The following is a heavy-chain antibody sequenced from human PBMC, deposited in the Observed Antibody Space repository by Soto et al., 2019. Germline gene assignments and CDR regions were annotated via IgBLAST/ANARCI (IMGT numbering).Heavy chain of an antibody. V-gene: IGHV3-21*01. CDR1: GFTFSTYS. CDR2: ISSRSDI. J-gene: IGHJ6*02. D-gene: IGHD2-2*02. CDR3: AREYTAWPLAYGLDV. Sequence: GGSLRLSCVGSGFTFSTYSINWVRQAPGKGLEWVSSISSRSDIYYADSVKGRFTISRDNAKNSVSLQMNSLRAEDTAVYYCAREYTAWPLAYGLDVWGQGTTVSVSS.